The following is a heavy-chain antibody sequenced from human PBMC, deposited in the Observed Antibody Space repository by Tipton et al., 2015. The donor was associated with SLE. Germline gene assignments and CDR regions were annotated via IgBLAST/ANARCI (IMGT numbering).Heavy chain of an antibody. V-gene: IGHV4-34*01. CDR1: GGSFSGKY. J-gene: IGHJ4*02. CDR2: INHSGSI. D-gene: IGHD3-3*01. CDR3: ARGILEWSDY. Sequence: TLSLTCAVYGGSFSGKYWIWIRQPPGKGLEWIGEINHSGSINYNPSLKSRVTISKDTSKNQFSLNLSSVTAADTAVYYCARGILEWSDYWGQGTLVTVSS.